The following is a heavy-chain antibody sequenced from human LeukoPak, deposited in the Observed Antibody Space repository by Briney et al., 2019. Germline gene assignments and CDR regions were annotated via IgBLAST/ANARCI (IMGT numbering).Heavy chain of an antibody. V-gene: IGHV4-59*01. D-gene: IGHD3-22*01. J-gene: IGHJ4*02. CDR3: ARGYDSSSWYYFDY. CDR1: GGSMSSYY. CDR2: IYYSAST. Sequence: PSETLSLTCTVSGGSMSSYYWMWLRQPPGKGVEGCGYIYYSASTNHTPSLKSPVTISVDTPKTHFSLKLSSVTAAYTAVYYCARGYDSSSWYYFDYWGQGTLVTVSS.